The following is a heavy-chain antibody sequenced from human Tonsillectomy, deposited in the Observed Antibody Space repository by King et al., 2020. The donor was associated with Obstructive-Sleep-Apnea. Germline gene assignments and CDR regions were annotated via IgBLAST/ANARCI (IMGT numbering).Heavy chain of an antibody. V-gene: IGHV1-46*01. Sequence: QLVQSGAEAKKPGASVKVSCKASGYTFTSYYMHWVRQAPGQGLEWMGIINPSGGSTSYAQKFQGRGTMTRDTSTSTVYMERSSLRSEDTAVYYCARDPIPSTMVRETDAFDIWGQGTMVTVSS. CDR3: ARDPIPSTMVRETDAFDI. J-gene: IGHJ3*02. CDR1: GYTFTSYY. CDR2: INPSGGST. D-gene: IGHD3-10*01.